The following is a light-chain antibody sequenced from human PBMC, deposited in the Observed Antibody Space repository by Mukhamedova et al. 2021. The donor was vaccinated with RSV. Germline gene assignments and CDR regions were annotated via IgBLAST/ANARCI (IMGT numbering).Light chain of an antibody. CDR3: QQYGSSPLT. Sequence: LSCRASQSVSSSYLAWYQQKPGQAPRLLIYGASSRATGIPDRFSGSGSGTDFTLTISRLEPEDFAVYYCQQYGSSPLTFGGGTK. CDR2: GAS. J-gene: IGKJ4*01. V-gene: IGKV3-20*01. CDR1: QSVSSSY.